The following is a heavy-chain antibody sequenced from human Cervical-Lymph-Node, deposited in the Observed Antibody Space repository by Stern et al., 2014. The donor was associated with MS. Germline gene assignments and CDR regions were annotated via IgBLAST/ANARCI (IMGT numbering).Heavy chain of an antibody. CDR3: VLPSTVTTAAFDV. Sequence: QVQLVQPGAEVKKPGSSVKVSCKASGGTFTSLSINWVRQVPGQSLEWMGGIIPIFDTPNFAQKFQGRVTITADSSTSTVYMALNSLRSDDTAVYYCVLPSTVTTAAFDVWGRGTMVTVSS. CDR2: IIPIFDTP. D-gene: IGHD4-17*01. CDR1: GGTFTSLS. V-gene: IGHV1-69*06. J-gene: IGHJ3*01.